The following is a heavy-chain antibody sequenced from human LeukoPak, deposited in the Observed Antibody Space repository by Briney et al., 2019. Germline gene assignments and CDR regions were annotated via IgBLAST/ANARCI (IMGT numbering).Heavy chain of an antibody. CDR3: ARSKIQLWLIHY. CDR1: GFTFSSYA. Sequence: PGRPLRLSCAASGFTFSSYAMHWVRQAPGKGLEWVAVISYDGSNKYYADSVKGRFTISRDNSKNTLYLQMNSLRAEDTAEYYCARSKIQLWLIHYWGQGTLVTVSS. J-gene: IGHJ4*02. D-gene: IGHD5-18*01. V-gene: IGHV3-30*04. CDR2: ISYDGSNK.